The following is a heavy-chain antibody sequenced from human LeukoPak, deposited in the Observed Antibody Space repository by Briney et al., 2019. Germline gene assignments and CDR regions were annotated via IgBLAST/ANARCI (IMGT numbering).Heavy chain of an antibody. CDR1: GGTFSSYA. CDR3: ARDPWDSSGGLFDY. D-gene: IGHD3-22*01. CDR2: IIPILGIA. Sequence: ASVKVSCKASGGTFSSYAISWVRQAPGQGLEWMGRIIPILGIANYAQKFQGRVTITADKSTSTAYMELSSLRSEDTAVYYCARDPWDSSGGLFDYWGQGTLVTVSS. J-gene: IGHJ4*02. V-gene: IGHV1-69*04.